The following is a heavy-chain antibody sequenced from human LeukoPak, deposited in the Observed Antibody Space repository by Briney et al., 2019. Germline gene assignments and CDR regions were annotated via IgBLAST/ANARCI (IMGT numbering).Heavy chain of an antibody. J-gene: IGHJ4*02. V-gene: IGHV4-59*01. D-gene: IGHD3-10*01. CDR3: ARGERGVIAY. Sequence: PSETLSLTCTVSGGSISSYYWSWIRQPPGKGLEWIGYIHYSGSTNYNPSLKSRVTISVDTSKNQFSLKLSSVTAADTAVYYCARGERGVIAYWGQGTLVTVSS. CDR1: GGSISSYY. CDR2: IHYSGST.